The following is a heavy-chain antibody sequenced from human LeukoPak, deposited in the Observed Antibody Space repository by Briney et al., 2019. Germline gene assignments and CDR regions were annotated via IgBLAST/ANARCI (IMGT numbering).Heavy chain of an antibody. J-gene: IGHJ4*02. D-gene: IGHD6-19*01. V-gene: IGHV1-18*01. CDR3: ARDQWLVFKLYYFDY. CDR2: ISAYNGNT. Sequence: ASVKVSCKASGYTFTSYGISWVRQAPGQGLEWMGWISAYNGNTNYAQKLQGRVTMTTDTSTSTACMELRSLRPDDTAVYYCARDQWLVFKLYYFDYWGQGTLVTVSS. CDR1: GYTFTSYG.